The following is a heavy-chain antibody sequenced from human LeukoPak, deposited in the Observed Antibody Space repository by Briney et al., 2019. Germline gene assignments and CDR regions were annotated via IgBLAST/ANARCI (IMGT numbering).Heavy chain of an antibody. D-gene: IGHD1-26*01. J-gene: IGHJ5*02. CDR3: ATDPLLGGSLRFDP. CDR1: GYTLTELS. CDR2: FDPEDGET. Sequence: GASVKVSCKVSGYTLTELSMHWVRQAPGKGLEWMGGFDPEDGETIYARKFQGRVTMTEDTSTDTAYMELSSLRSEDTAVYYCATDPLLGGSLRFDPWGQGTLVTVSS. V-gene: IGHV1-24*01.